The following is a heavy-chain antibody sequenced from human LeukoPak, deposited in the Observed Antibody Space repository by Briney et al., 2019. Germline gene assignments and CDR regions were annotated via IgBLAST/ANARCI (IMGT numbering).Heavy chain of an antibody. CDR2: IKRDGSEK. CDR3: AVGYCSGGSCYSNWFDP. J-gene: IGHJ5*02. CDR1: GFTFSSYW. V-gene: IGHV3-7*01. Sequence: PGGSLRLSCAASGFTFSSYWMSWVRQAPGKGLEWVANIKRDGSEKYYVDSVKGRFTISRDNAKNSLYLQMNSLRAEDTAVYYCAVGYCSGGSCYSNWFDPWGQGTLVTVSS. D-gene: IGHD2-15*01.